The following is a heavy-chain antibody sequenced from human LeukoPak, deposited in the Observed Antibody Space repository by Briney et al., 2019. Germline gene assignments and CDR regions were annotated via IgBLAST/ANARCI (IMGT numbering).Heavy chain of an antibody. CDR2: INPNSGGT. V-gene: IGHV1-2*02. CDR3: ARECGPPATGGVDY. J-gene: IGHJ4*02. CDR1: GYTFTGYY. Sequence: ASVKVSCKASGYTFTGYYMHWVRQAPGQGLEWTGWINPNSGGTNYAQKFQGRVTMTRDTSISTAYMELSRLRSDDTAVYHCARECGPPATGGVDYWGQGTLVTVSS. D-gene: IGHD7-27*01.